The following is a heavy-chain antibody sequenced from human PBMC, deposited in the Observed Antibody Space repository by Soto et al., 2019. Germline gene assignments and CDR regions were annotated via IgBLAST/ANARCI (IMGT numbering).Heavy chain of an antibody. CDR1: GFTFSSHT. D-gene: IGHD3-10*01. CDR2: ITSTSSTK. V-gene: IGHV3-48*02. J-gene: IGHJ6*02. CDR3: ARRITMVRGPYYYYAMDV. Sequence: GGSLRLSCAASGFTFSSHTMNWVRQAPGKGLEWISYITSTSSTKNYADSVKGRFTISRDNANNSLYLQMNSLRDEDTAVYYCARRITMVRGPYYYYAMDVWGQGTTVTVSS.